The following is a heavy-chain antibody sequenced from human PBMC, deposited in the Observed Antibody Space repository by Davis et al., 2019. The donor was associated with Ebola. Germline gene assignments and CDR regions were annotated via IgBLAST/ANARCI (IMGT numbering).Heavy chain of an antibody. J-gene: IGHJ6*02. Sequence: GESLKISCKGSGYSFTSYWIGWVRQLPGKGLEWMGIIYPGDSDTRYSPSFQGQVTISADKSISTAYLQWSSLKASDTAMYYCARTFEYSSSSGRDYYYGMDGWGQGTTVTVSS. CDR2: IYPGDSDT. D-gene: IGHD6-6*01. CDR1: GYSFTSYW. CDR3: ARTFEYSSSSGRDYYYGMDG. V-gene: IGHV5-51*01.